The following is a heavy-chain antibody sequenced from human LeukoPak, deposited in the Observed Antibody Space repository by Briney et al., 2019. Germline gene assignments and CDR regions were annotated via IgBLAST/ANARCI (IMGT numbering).Heavy chain of an antibody. Sequence: GGSLRLSCAASGFTFSSHSMNWVRQAPGKGLEWVSYISSSSSTIYYADSVKGRFTISRDNAKNSLYLQMNSLRAEDTAVYYCARGAHYYEDWGQGTLVTVSS. CDR1: GFTFSSHS. V-gene: IGHV3-48*01. D-gene: IGHD3-16*01. J-gene: IGHJ4*02. CDR2: ISSSSSTI. CDR3: ARGAHYYED.